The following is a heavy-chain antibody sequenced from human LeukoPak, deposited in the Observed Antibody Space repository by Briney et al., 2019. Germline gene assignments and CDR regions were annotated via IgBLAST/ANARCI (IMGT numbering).Heavy chain of an antibody. CDR1: GYTFTSYG. D-gene: IGHD2-2*01. V-gene: IGHV1-18*01. Sequence: EASVKVSCKASGYTFTSYGISWVRQAPGQGLEWMGWISAYNGNTNYAQKLQGRVTMTTDTSTSTAYMELRSLRSDGTAVYYCARDRYVVPAAIPPYYYYGMDVWGQGTTVTVSS. CDR3: ARDRYVVPAAIPPYYYYGMDV. J-gene: IGHJ6*02. CDR2: ISAYNGNT.